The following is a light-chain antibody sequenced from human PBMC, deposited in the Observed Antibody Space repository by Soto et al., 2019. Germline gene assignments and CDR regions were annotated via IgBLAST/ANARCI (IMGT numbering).Light chain of an antibody. Sequence: EIVLTQAPATLSLSPGERATLSCRASQSVSGYLGWYQQKPGQAPRLLIYDAYNMATGVTARFSGSGSGTDFTLTISSLEPEDFDVYYCQQRSKWPRTFGQGTKVEIK. CDR3: QQRSKWPRT. J-gene: IGKJ1*01. CDR1: QSVSGY. CDR2: DAY. V-gene: IGKV3-11*01.